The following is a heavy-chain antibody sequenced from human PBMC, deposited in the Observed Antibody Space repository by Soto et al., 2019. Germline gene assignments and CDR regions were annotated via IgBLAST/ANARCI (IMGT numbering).Heavy chain of an antibody. V-gene: IGHV3-48*02. CDR3: ATGSGNGSGY. J-gene: IGHJ4*02. Sequence: EVQLVESGGSLVQPGGSLRLSCAASGFTFSTHTMNWVSQAPGKGLEWLSYISSGSRTIYYADSVMGRFTSSRDNAQNSLYLQMHSLRDEDTAVYYCATGSGNGSGYWGQGTLVTVSS. CDR2: ISSGSRTI. CDR1: GFTFSTHT. D-gene: IGHD3-10*01.